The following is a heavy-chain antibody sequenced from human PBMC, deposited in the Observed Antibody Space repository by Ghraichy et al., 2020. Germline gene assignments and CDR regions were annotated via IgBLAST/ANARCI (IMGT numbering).Heavy chain of an antibody. D-gene: IGHD3-3*01. CDR3: TTAHYDFWSGYYEDY. CDR2: IKSKTDGGTT. J-gene: IGHJ4*02. Sequence: LSLTCAASGFTFSNAWMSWVRQAPGKGLEWVGRIKSKTDGGTTDYAAPVKGRFTISRDDSKNTLYLQMKSLKTEDTAVYYCTTAHYDFWSGYYEDYWGQGTLVTVSS. V-gene: IGHV3-15*01. CDR1: GFTFSNAW.